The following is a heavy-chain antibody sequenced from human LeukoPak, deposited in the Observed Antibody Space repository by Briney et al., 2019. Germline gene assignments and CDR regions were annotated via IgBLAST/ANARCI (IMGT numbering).Heavy chain of an antibody. CDR2: INHSGST. V-gene: IGHV4-34*01. J-gene: IGHJ6*03. D-gene: IGHD4-11*01. CDR3: ARGNMWDYRRYYYYMDV. Sequence: PSETLSLTCAVNGGSFSRYYWSWIRQPPGKGLEWTGEINHSGSTNYNPSLKSRVTISVDTSKNQFSLKLNSVTAADTAIYYCARGNMWDYRRYYYYMDVWGKGTTVTVSS. CDR1: GGSFSRYY.